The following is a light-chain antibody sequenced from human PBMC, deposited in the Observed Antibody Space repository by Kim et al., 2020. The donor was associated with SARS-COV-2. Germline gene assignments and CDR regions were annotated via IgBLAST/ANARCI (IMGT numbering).Light chain of an antibody. CDR2: YDS. CDR1: KIGSKS. J-gene: IGLJ3*02. CDR3: QVWDSSSDHRV. V-gene: IGLV3-21*04. Sequence: APGKTARMTCGGNKIGSKSVHWYQQKPGHAPVLVIYYDSDRPSGIPERFSGSNSGNTATLTSSRVEAGDEADYYCQVWDSSSDHRVFGGGTQLTVL.